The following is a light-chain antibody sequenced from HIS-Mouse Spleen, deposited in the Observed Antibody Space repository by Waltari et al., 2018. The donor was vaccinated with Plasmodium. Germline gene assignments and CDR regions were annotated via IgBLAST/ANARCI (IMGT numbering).Light chain of an antibody. V-gene: IGKV1-9*01. CDR1: QGISSY. CDR3: QQLNSYPPAT. CDR2: AAS. J-gene: IGKJ3*01. Sequence: DIQLTQSPSFLSASVRDRVTITCRASQGISSYLAWYQQKPGKAPKLLIYAASTLQSGVPSRFSGSGSGTEFTLTISSLQPEDFATYYCQQLNSYPPATFGPGTKVDIK.